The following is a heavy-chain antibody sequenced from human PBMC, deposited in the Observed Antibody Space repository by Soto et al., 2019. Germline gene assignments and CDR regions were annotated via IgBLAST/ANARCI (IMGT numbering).Heavy chain of an antibody. CDR1: GFTFSSYW. CDR2: INSDGSST. J-gene: IGHJ4*02. CDR3: ARAYRGVTIFGAPREFDY. D-gene: IGHD3-3*01. V-gene: IGHV3-74*01. Sequence: GGSLRLSCAASGFTFSSYWMHWVRQAPGKGLVWVSRINSDGSSTSYADSVKGRFTISRDNAKNTLYLQMNSLRAEDTAVYYCARAYRGVTIFGAPREFDYWGQGTLVTVSS.